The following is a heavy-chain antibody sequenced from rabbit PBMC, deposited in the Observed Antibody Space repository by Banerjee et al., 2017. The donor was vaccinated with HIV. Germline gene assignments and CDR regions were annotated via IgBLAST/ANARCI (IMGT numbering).Heavy chain of an antibody. J-gene: IGHJ2*01. CDR2: IYAGSSGTT. CDR3: ARGTSSSDYTFDH. Sequence: QSLEESGGDLVKPGASLTLTCTASGFDFSNSYYMCWVRQAPGKGLEWIACIYAGSSGTTYYASWAKGRFTISKTSSTTATLQMTSLTAADTATYFCARGTSSSDYTFDHWGPGTLVTVS. CDR1: GFDFSNSYY. V-gene: IGHV1S40*01. D-gene: IGHD1-1*01.